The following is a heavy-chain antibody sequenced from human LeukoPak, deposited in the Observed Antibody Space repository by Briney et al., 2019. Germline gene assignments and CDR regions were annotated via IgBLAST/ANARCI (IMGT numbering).Heavy chain of an antibody. J-gene: IGHJ6*03. D-gene: IGHD3-10*01. V-gene: IGHV4-38-2*02. CDR3: ARIRGFGADYYYYYMDV. CDR2: IHHSGST. CDR1: GYSISSGYY. Sequence: PSETLSLTCTVSGYSISSGYYWGWIRQPPGKGLEWIAEIHHSGSTNYNPSLKSRVTISVDKSKNQFSLKLSSVTAADTAAYYCARIRGFGADYYYYYMDVWGKGTTVTVSS.